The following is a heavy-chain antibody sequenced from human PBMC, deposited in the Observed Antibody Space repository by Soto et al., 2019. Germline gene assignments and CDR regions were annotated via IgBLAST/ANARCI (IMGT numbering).Heavy chain of an antibody. D-gene: IGHD3-10*01. J-gene: IGHJ6*02. CDR3: AGSMDHTYYYYYGMDV. CDR1: GGSISSSNW. CDR2: IYHSGST. Sequence: KTSETLSLTCAVSGGSISSSNWWSWVRQPPGKGLEWIGEIYHSGSTNYNPSLKSRVTISVDKSKNQFSLKLSSVTAADTAVYYCAGSMDHTYYYYYGMDVWGQGTTVTVSS. V-gene: IGHV4-4*02.